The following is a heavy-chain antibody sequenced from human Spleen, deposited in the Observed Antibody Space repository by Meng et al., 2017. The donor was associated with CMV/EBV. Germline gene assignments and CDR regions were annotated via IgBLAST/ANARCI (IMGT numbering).Heavy chain of an antibody. D-gene: IGHD2-2*01. CDR1: GFTFRSYW. V-gene: IGHV3-7*01. CDR3: AREVPAATIDY. J-gene: IGHJ4*02. CDR2: IKQDGSEK. Sequence: SCAVSGFTFRSYWMSWVRQAPGKGLEWVANIKQDGSEKYYVDSVKGRFTISRDNAKNSLYLQMNSLRAEDTAVYYCAREVPAATIDYWGQGTLVTVSS.